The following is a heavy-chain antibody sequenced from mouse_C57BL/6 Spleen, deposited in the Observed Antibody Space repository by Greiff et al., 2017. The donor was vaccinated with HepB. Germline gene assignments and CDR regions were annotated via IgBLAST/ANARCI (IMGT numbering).Heavy chain of an antibody. Sequence: EVQLVESGGGLVKPGGSLKLPCAASGFTFSDYGMRWVRQAPEKGLEWVAYISSGSSTIYYADTVKGRFTISRDNAKNTLFLQMTSLRSEDTAMYYCARNGVPGFAYWGQGTLVTVSA. CDR2: ISSGSSTI. V-gene: IGHV5-17*01. CDR3: ARNGVPGFAY. J-gene: IGHJ3*01. CDR1: GFTFSDYG.